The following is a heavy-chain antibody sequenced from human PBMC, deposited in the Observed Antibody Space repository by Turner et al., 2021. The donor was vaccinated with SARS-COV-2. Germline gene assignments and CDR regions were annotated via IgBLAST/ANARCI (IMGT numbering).Heavy chain of an antibody. V-gene: IGHV3-53*02. CDR3: ARDWGEYYFDY. CDR2: IYSGGST. Sequence: EVQLVETGGGLIQPGGSLRLSCAASGFIVSSNYMSWVRQAPGKGLEWVAVIYSGGSTFYADSVKGRFTISRDNSKNTLYLQMTSLRAEDTAVYYCARDWGEYYFDYWGQGTLVTVSS. D-gene: IGHD3-16*01. J-gene: IGHJ4*02. CDR1: GFIVSSNY.